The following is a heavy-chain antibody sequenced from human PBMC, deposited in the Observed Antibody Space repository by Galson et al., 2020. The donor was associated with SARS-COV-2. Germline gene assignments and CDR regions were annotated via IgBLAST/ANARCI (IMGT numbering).Heavy chain of an antibody. CDR3: TKGCDGSCWFDF. Sequence: GESLKISCAGSGFTFSRYSMNWVRQAPGKGLEWLAYINSRSSPIMYADSLKGRITVSRDNARNSLFLQIDSLRAEDTAVYYCTKGCDGSCWFDFWSQGTLVTVSS. V-gene: IGHV3-48*04. CDR1: GFTFSRYS. D-gene: IGHD2-21*01. CDR2: INSRSSPI. J-gene: IGHJ4*02.